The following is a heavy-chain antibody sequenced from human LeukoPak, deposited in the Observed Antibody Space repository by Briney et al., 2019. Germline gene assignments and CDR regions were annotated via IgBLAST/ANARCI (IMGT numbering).Heavy chain of an antibody. V-gene: IGHV3-30*04. CDR3: ARVSGYSSGWYAYYYYGMDV. CDR2: ISYDGSNK. CDR1: GFTFSSYA. D-gene: IGHD6-19*01. J-gene: IGHJ6*02. Sequence: GRSLRLSCAASGFTFSSYAMHWVRQAPGKGLEWVAVISYDGSNKYYADSVKGRFTTSRDNSKHTLYLQMNSLRAEDTAVYYCARVSGYSSGWYAYYYYGMDVWGQGTTVTVSS.